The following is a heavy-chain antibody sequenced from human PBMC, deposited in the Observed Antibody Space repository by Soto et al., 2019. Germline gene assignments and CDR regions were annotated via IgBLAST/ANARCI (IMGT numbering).Heavy chain of an antibody. D-gene: IGHD1-1*01. CDR1: GFTFSSYG. CDR3: ARVQLERRYGPGGMDV. CDR2: IWYDGSNK. J-gene: IGHJ6*02. V-gene: IGHV3-33*01. Sequence: QVQLVESGGGVVQPGRSLRLSCAASGFTFSSYGMHWVRQAPGKGLEWVAVIWYDGSNKYYADSVKGRFTISRDNSKNTRYLQMNSLRAEDTAVYYCARVQLERRYGPGGMDVWGQGPTVTVSS.